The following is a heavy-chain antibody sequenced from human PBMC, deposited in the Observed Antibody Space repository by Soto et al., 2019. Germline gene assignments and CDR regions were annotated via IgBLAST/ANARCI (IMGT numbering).Heavy chain of an antibody. CDR3: AVGVGSSSWYWFDP. CDR1: GGTFSSYA. Sequence: SVKVSCKASGGTFSSYAISWVRQAPGQGLEWMGGIIPIFGTANYAQKFQGRVTITADKSTSTAYMELSSLRSEDTAVYYCAVGVGSSSWYWFDPWGRGTLVTVSS. CDR2: IIPIFGTA. V-gene: IGHV1-69*06. D-gene: IGHD6-13*01. J-gene: IGHJ5*02.